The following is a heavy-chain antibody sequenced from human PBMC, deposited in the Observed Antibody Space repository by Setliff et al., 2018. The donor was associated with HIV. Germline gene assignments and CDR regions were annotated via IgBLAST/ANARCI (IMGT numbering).Heavy chain of an antibody. V-gene: IGHV3-21*01. D-gene: IGHD3-16*01. CDR3: ATLGGTTGNYYYYGMDV. CDR2: ISSSSSYI. J-gene: IGHJ6*02. Sequence: GGSLRLSCAASGFTFSSYWMSWVRQAPGKGLEWVSSISSSSSYIYYADSVKGRFTISRDNAKNSLYLQMNSLRAEDTAVYYCATLGGTTGNYYYYGMDVWGQGTTVTVSS. CDR1: GFTFSSYW.